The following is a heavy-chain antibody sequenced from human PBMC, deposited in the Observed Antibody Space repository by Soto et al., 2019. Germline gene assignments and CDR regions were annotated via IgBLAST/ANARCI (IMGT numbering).Heavy chain of an antibody. CDR3: ARGFLEWLLAIDY. J-gene: IGHJ4*02. CDR2: ISYDGSNK. CDR1: GFTFSSYA. Sequence: GGSLRLSCAASGFTFSSYAMHWVRQAPGKGLEWVAVISYDGSNKYYADSVKGRFTISRDNSKNTLYLQMNSLRAEDTAVYYCARGFLEWLLAIDYWGQGTLVTVSS. V-gene: IGHV3-30-3*01. D-gene: IGHD3-3*01.